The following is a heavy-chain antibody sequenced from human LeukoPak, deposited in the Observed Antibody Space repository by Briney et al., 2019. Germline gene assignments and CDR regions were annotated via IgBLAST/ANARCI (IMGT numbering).Heavy chain of an antibody. J-gene: IGHJ4*02. CDR3: ARGGGYYYDSSGYYYPLDYFDY. CDR1: GYTFTSYG. CDR2: ISAYNGNT. V-gene: IGHV1-18*01. D-gene: IGHD3-22*01. Sequence: GASVKVSCKASGYTFTSYGISWVRQAPGQELEWMGWISAYNGNTNYAQKLQGRVTMTTDTSTSTAYMELRSLRSDDTAVYYCARGGGYYYDSSGYYYPLDYFDYWGQGTLVTVSS.